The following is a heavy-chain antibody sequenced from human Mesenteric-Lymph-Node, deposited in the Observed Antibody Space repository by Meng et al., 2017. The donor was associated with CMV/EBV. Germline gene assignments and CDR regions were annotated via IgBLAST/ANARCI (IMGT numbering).Heavy chain of an antibody. J-gene: IGHJ3*01. V-gene: IGHV3-21*01. D-gene: IGHD4-11*01. CDR2: ITSSSS. CDR1: GFTFSSYS. CDR3: ARTTGFLQYSAFDV. Sequence: GGSLRLSCAASGFTFSSYSMNWVRQAPGKGLEWVSSITSSSSYYADSVMGRFTISRDNAKNSLYLQMSSLRAEDTAVFYCARTTGFLQYSAFDVYGQGTMVT.